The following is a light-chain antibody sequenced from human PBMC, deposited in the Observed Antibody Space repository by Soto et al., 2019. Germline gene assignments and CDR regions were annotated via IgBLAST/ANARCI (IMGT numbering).Light chain of an antibody. CDR2: SSF. CDR3: AAWDDSLNGVV. V-gene: IGLV1-44*01. Sequence: QSVLTQPPSASGTPGQRVTISCSGSSSNIGSNTVNWYQQFPGTAPKLLIYSSFQRPSGVPDRFSGSKSGTSASLAISGLQSEDEADYYCAAWDDSLNGVVFGGGTKVTVL. CDR1: SSNIGSNT. J-gene: IGLJ2*01.